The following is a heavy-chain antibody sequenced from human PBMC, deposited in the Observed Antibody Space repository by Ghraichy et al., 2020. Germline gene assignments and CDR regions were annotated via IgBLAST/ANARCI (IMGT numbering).Heavy chain of an antibody. CDR3: ARDASLPGYSYGRPLYGMDV. CDR2: INYSSRFI. Sequence: GESLNISCTASEFTFSRYTMNWVRQAPGKGLEWVSSINYSSRFIFYADSVKGRFTISRDNGKNSLYLQMNSLRAEDTAVYYCARDASLPGYSYGRPLYGMDVWGQGTTVTVSS. D-gene: IGHD5-18*01. J-gene: IGHJ6*02. CDR1: EFTFSRYT. V-gene: IGHV3-21*01.